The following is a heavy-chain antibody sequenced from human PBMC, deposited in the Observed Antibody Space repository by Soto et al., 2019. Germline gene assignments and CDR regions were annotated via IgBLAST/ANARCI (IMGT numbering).Heavy chain of an antibody. CDR3: ARGPLTTFTTVIEYFQH. CDR1: GYTFTSYD. D-gene: IGHD4-17*01. V-gene: IGHV1-8*01. Sequence: GASVKVSCKASGYTFTSYDINWVRQATGQGLEWMGWMNPNSGNTGYAQKFQGRVTMTRNTSISTAYMELSSLRSEDTAVYYCARGPLTTFTTVIEYFQHWGQGTLVTVSS. J-gene: IGHJ1*01. CDR2: MNPNSGNT.